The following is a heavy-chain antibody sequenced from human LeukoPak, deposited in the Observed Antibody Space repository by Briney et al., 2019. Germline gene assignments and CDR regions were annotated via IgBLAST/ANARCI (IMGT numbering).Heavy chain of an antibody. CDR1: GFTVSSNF. Sequence: PGGSLRLSCAASGFTVSSNFMSWVRQAPGKGLEWVSLIYSGGSTYYADSVKGRFTISRDISKNTLFLQLNSLRAEDTAVYYCARGGVVVAAIDAFDIWGQGTVVTVSS. CDR3: ARGGVVVAAIDAFDI. D-gene: IGHD2-15*01. CDR2: IYSGGST. V-gene: IGHV3-66*01. J-gene: IGHJ3*02.